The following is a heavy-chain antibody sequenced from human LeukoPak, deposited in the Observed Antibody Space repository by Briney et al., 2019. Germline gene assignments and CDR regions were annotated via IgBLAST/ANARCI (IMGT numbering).Heavy chain of an antibody. V-gene: IGHV4-34*01. CDR1: GGSFSGYY. D-gene: IGHD6-13*01. J-gene: IGHJ3*02. Sequence: SETLSLTCAAYGGSFSGYYWSWIRQPPGKGLEWIGEINHSGSTNYNPSLKSRVTISVDTSKNQFSLKLSSVTAADTAVYYCARVGSSWPRDAFDIWGQGTMVTVSS. CDR3: ARVGSSWPRDAFDI. CDR2: INHSGST.